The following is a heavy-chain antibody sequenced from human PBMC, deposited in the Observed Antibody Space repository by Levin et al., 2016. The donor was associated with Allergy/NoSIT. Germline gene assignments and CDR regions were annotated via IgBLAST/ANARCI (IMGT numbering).Heavy chain of an antibody. V-gene: IGHV4-39*01. J-gene: IGHJ5*02. CDR2: IYYSGST. D-gene: IGHD3-10*01. CDR3: ARRYYYGSGSFGVPWFDP. Sequence: WIRQPPGKGLEWIGSIYYSGSTYYNPSLKSRVTISVDTSKNQFSLKLSSVTAADTAVYYCARRYYYGSGSFGVPWFDPWGQGTLVTVSS.